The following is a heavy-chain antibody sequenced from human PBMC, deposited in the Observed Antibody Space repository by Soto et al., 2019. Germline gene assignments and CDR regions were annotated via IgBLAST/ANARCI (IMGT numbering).Heavy chain of an antibody. CDR2: IYYSGST. D-gene: IGHD5-18*01. J-gene: IGHJ3*02. V-gene: IGHV4-59*01. CDR1: GGSISSYY. CDR3: AIDRPTRGYSYGYAFDI. Sequence: SETLSLTYTVSGGSISSYYWTWIRQPPGKGLEWIGYIYYSGSTNYNPSLQSRVTIAVDTSKHQFSLKLNSVTAAHAAVDYGAIDRPTRGYSYGYAFDIWGQGTTVTVAS.